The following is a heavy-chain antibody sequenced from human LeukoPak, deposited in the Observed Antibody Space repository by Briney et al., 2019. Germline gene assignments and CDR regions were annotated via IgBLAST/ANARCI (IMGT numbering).Heavy chain of an antibody. CDR1: GGSFSGYY. CDR3: ARDSYSSGWYSAFDI. V-gene: IGHV4-34*01. J-gene: IGHJ3*02. CDR2: INHGGRT. D-gene: IGHD6-19*01. Sequence: SETLSLTCAGYGGSFSGYYWSWIRQPPGKGLEWIGEINHGGRTNYNPSLKSAVTISVHTSKNQSSLRLSSVTAADTAVYYCARDSYSSGWYSAFDIGGQGTMVTVYS.